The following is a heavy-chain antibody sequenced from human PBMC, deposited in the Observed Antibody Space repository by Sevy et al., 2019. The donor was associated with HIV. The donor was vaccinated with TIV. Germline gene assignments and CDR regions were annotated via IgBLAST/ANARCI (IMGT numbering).Heavy chain of an antibody. CDR2: IKQDGSDK. Sequence: EGSLRLSCAASGFTFNNYWMTWVRQAPGKGLEWVANIKQDGSDKYYMESVKGRFNISRDNTKNSLYLQLNSLRAEDTAVYYCARSWDYWGQMGYWGQGTLVTVSS. D-gene: IGHD7-27*01. CDR1: GFTFNNYW. CDR3: ARSWDYWGQMGY. V-gene: IGHV3-7*03. J-gene: IGHJ4*02.